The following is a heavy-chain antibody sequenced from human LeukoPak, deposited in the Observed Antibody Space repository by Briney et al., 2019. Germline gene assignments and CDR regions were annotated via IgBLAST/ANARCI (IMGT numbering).Heavy chain of an antibody. V-gene: IGHV3-21*01. CDR1: GFTFSSYS. CDR3: AVLRVAVLRQGGS. CDR2: ISFSNHI. D-gene: IGHD6-19*01. J-gene: IGHJ4*02. Sequence: GGSLRLSCAASGFTFSSYSMNWFRQAPGKGLEWVSSISFSNHIYYADSLKGRFTISRDNSKNTLYLQMNSLRAEDTAVYCCAVLRVAVLRQGGSWGQGTLVTVSS.